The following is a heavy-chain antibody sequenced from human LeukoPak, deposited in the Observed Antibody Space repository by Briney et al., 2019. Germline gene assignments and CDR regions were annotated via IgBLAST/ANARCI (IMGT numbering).Heavy chain of an antibody. CDR2: IIPIFGTA. Sequence: GASVKVSCKASGGTFSSYAISWVRQAPGQGLEWMGGIIPIFGTANYAQKFQGRVTITTDESTSTAYMELSSLRSEDTAVYYCARGGYYDSGGYSDDAFDIWGQGTMVTVSS. J-gene: IGHJ3*02. CDR3: ARGGYYDSGGYSDDAFDI. V-gene: IGHV1-69*05. D-gene: IGHD3-22*01. CDR1: GGTFSSYA.